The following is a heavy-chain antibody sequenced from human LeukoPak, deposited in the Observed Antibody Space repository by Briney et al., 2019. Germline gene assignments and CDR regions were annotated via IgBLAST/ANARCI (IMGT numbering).Heavy chain of an antibody. V-gene: IGHV1-2*02. Sequence: ASVKVSCKASGYTFTGYYMHWVRQAPGQELEWMGWINPNSGGANYAQKFQGRVTMTRDTSISTAYMELSRLRSDDTAVYYCARAYIDYSKSFDYWGQGTLVTVSS. CDR2: INPNSGGA. J-gene: IGHJ4*02. D-gene: IGHD4-11*01. CDR1: GYTFTGYY. CDR3: ARAYIDYSKSFDY.